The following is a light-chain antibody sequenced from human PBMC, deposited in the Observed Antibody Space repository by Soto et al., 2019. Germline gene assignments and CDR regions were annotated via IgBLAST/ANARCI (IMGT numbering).Light chain of an antibody. CDR2: DDN. Sequence: QSVLTQPPSVSVAPGQRVTISCSGSGSNVGRNYVSWYRQLPGTAPKLLICDDNKRPPGIPDRFSGSKSGTTATLGITGLQTGDEADYYCETWDNSLGTGLFGGGTKLTVL. CDR1: GSNVGRNY. V-gene: IGLV1-51*01. J-gene: IGLJ3*02. CDR3: ETWDNSLGTGL.